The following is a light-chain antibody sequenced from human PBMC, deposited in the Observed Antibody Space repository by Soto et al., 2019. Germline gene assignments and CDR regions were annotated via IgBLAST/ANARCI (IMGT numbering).Light chain of an antibody. CDR3: QAWFSNTAV. Sequence: SYELAQPPSVSVSPGQTASITCSGDKLGEKYTSWYQLKPGQSPVLVIFQDSKRPARIPERFSGSNSGNTATLTIGGTQGVDEGDYYCQAWFSNTAVFGGGTKLTVL. CDR1: KLGEKY. V-gene: IGLV3-1*01. CDR2: QDS. J-gene: IGLJ2*01.